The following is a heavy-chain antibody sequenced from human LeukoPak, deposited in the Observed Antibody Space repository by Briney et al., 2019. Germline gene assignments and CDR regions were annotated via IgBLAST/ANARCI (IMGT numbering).Heavy chain of an antibody. Sequence: SVKVSCKASGGTFSSYAISWVRQAPGQGLEWMGRIIPIFGTANYAQKCQGRVTITTDESTSTAYMELSSLRSEDTAVYYCARLDSSGYSPGYWGQGTLVTVSS. V-gene: IGHV1-69*05. CDR3: ARLDSSGYSPGY. CDR1: GGTFSSYA. CDR2: IIPIFGTA. J-gene: IGHJ4*02. D-gene: IGHD3-22*01.